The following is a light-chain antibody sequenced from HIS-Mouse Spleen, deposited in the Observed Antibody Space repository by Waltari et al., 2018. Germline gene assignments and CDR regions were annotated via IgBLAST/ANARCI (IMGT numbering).Light chain of an antibody. CDR3: CSYAGSYV. J-gene: IGLJ1*01. CDR2: EGS. Sequence: QSALTQPASVSGSPGQSITISCTGTSSDVGSYNLVSWYQQHPGKAPKLRIYEGSKRPAGVSNRVSGSKSGNTASLTISGLQAEDEADYYCCSYAGSYVFGTGTKVTVL. CDR1: SSDVGSYNL. V-gene: IGLV2-23*01.